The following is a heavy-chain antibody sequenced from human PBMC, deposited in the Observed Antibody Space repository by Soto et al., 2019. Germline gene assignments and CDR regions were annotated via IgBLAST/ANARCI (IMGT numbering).Heavy chain of an antibody. D-gene: IGHD2-21*02. Sequence: QVQLVQSGAEVKKPGSSVKVSCKTSGGTFSSHALTWLRHAPGQGLEWMGGIIPMFGTTYTSQKFQGRVAISADETTRTLELIIQRSEDTAVYFCARCDVCYPGGDDAFDLWGQGTTVIVSS. CDR3: ARCDVCYPGGDDAFDL. CDR2: IIPMFGTT. V-gene: IGHV1-69*01. CDR1: GGTFSSHA. J-gene: IGHJ3*01.